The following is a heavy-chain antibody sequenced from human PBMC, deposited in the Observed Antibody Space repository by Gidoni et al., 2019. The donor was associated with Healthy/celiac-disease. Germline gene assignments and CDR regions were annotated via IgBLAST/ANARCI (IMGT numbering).Heavy chain of an antibody. V-gene: IGHV4-39*07. Sequence: QLQLQESGPGLVKPSETLSLTCTVSGGSISSSSYYWGWIRQPPGKGLEWFGSIYYSGSTYYNPSLKSRVTISVDTSKNQFSLKLSSVTAADTAVYYCASLLRWELLVNWFDPWGQGTLVTVSS. J-gene: IGHJ5*02. CDR1: GGSISSSSYY. D-gene: IGHD1-26*01. CDR2: IYYSGST. CDR3: ASLLRWELLVNWFDP.